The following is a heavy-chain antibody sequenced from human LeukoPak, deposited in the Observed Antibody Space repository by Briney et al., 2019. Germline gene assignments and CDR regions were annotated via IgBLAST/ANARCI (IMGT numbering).Heavy chain of an antibody. CDR1: GFTIYTNY. CDR2: IYTGGGT. D-gene: IGHD3-10*01. Sequence: GGSLRLSCKVSGFTIYTNYMSWVRQAPGKGLEWISIIYTGGGTSYAASVRGRFTVSKDGSGDTVFLQLTDLTMEDTAVYYCARLSRKSYRAPLDYWGQGTLVTVS. J-gene: IGHJ4*02. V-gene: IGHV3-66*02. CDR3: ARLSRKSYRAPLDY.